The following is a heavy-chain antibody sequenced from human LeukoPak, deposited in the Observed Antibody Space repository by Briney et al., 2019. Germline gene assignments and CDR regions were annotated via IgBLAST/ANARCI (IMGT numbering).Heavy chain of an antibody. CDR1: GGSINGYY. V-gene: IGHV4-59*08. Sequence: SDTLSLTCTVSGGSINGYYWSWIRQPPGKGLEWMGYFDYSGSTNYNPSIKSRVITSVDMSKTQFSLMLSSVTAADTPVYYCAGRVFQCGMDVWGQGSTVTVSS. CDR3: AGRVFQCGMDV. J-gene: IGHJ6*02. CDR2: FDYSGST. D-gene: IGHD2/OR15-2a*01.